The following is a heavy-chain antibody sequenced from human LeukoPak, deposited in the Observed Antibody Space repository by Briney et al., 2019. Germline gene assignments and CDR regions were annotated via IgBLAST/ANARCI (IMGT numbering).Heavy chain of an antibody. V-gene: IGHV4-59*08. CDR2: IYYSGST. CDR1: GGSISSYY. Sequence: SETLSLTCTVSGGSISSYYWSWIRQPPGKGREWIGYIYYSGSTNYNPSLKSRVTISVDTSKNQFSLKLSSVTAADTAVYYCARLGGFIAANGEFDYWGQGTLVTVSS. CDR3: ARLGGFIAANGEFDY. J-gene: IGHJ4*02. D-gene: IGHD6-13*01.